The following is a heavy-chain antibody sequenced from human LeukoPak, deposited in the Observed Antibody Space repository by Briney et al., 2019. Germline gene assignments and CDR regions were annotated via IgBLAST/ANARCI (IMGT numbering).Heavy chain of an antibody. CDR3: ARGRHDFWSGPAFIYYGMDV. Sequence: PSETLSLTCAVYGGSFSGYYWSWIRQPPGKGLEWIGEINHSGSTNYNPSLKSRVTISVDTSKNQFSLKLSSVTAADTAVYYCARGRHDFWSGPAFIYYGMDVWGQGTTVTVSS. V-gene: IGHV4-34*01. CDR1: GGSFSGYY. CDR2: INHSGST. D-gene: IGHD3-3*01. J-gene: IGHJ6*02.